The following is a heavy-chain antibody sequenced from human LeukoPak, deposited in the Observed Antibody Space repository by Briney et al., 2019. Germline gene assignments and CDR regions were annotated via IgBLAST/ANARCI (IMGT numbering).Heavy chain of an antibody. Sequence: GGSLRLSCAASEFSVGSNYMTWVRQAPGKGLVWVSRINSDGSSTSYADSVKGRFTISRDNAKNSLYLQMNSLRAEDTAVYYCAGQEDILTGYIPFDYWGQGTLVTVSS. D-gene: IGHD3-9*01. CDR1: EFSVGSNY. V-gene: IGHV3-74*01. J-gene: IGHJ4*02. CDR3: AGQEDILTGYIPFDY. CDR2: INSDGSST.